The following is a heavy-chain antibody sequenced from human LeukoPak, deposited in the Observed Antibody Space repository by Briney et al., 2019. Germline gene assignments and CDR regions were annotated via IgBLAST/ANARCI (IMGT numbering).Heavy chain of an antibody. CDR1: GGSISGSY. J-gene: IGHJ4*02. D-gene: IGHD4-17*01. CDR2: MYNSGST. CDR3: ARGIESYGDYGY. Sequence: SETLSLTCTVSGGSISGSYWSWIRQPPGKGLEWVAYMYNSGSTNYNPSLKSRVTISIDTSKNQFSLKLSSLTAADTAIYYRARGIESYGDYGYWGQGILVTVSS. V-gene: IGHV4-59*01.